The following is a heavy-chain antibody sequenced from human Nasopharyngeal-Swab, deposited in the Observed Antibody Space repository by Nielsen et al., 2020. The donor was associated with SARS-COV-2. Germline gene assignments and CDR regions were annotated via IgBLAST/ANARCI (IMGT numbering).Heavy chain of an antibody. CDR3: AKGPYYYYMDV. Sequence: GVLKISCAASGFTFSSYAMSWVRQAPGKGLEWVSAISGSGGSTYYADSVKGRFTISRDNSKNTLYLQMNSLRAEDTAVHYCAKGPYYYYMDVWGKGTTVTVSS. D-gene: IGHD2-21*01. V-gene: IGHV3-23*01. J-gene: IGHJ6*03. CDR1: GFTFSSYA. CDR2: ISGSGGST.